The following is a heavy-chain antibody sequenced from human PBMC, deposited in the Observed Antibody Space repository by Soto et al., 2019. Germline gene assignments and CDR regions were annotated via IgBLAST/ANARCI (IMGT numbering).Heavy chain of an antibody. D-gene: IGHD6-19*01. J-gene: IGHJ4*02. V-gene: IGHV3-30*03. CDR3: VAGQYFFDY. CDR2: ISYDGSNK. Sequence: QVQLVESGGGVVQPGRSLRLSCAASGFSFSSYGMQWVRQAPGKGLEWVAVISYDGSNKYYADSVKDRFTISRDNSTKTLYMQMNRLRADDTAVYYCVAGQYFFDYCGQGTLVTVSS. CDR1: GFSFSSYG.